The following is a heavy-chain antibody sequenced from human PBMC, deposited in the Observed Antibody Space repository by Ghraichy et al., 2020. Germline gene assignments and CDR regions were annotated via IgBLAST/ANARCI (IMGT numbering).Heavy chain of an antibody. CDR2: IYGDGTT. CDR3: ARITTFDYDTGGYLEAFDF. D-gene: IGHD3-22*01. J-gene: IGHJ3*01. V-gene: IGHV3-53*01. CDR1: GLTVSSTY. Sequence: GGSLRLSCAASGLTVSSTYMSWVRQAPGKGLEWVSVIYGDGTTNYADSVMGRFTISRDKSKNTVYLQINSLRAEDTADYYCARITTFDYDTGGYLEAFDFWGQGTMVTVSS.